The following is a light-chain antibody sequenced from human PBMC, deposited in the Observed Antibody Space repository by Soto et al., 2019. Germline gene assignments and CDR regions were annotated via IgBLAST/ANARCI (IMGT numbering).Light chain of an antibody. CDR2: EVS. Sequence: QSVLTQPASVSGSPGQSITIACTGTSSDIGSYKYVSWYQHHPGKVPQLLIYEVSNRPSGVSSRFSASKSGNTASLTISGLQAEDEAHYYCSSYSSGSTLGVFGGGTKLTVL. CDR1: SSDIGSYKY. J-gene: IGLJ3*02. V-gene: IGLV2-14*01. CDR3: SSYSSGSTLGV.